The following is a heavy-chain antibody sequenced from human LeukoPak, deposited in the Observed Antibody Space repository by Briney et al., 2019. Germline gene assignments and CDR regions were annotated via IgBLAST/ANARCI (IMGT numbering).Heavy chain of an antibody. D-gene: IGHD2/OR15-2a*01. Sequence: GASVKVSCKASGYTFTNYAMHWVRQAPGQRLEWMAWTTPGDGNTRYSQKFQGRVTITSDTSASITYMELRSLRSDDTAVYYCAREEYDLFDYWGQGTLVTVSS. CDR1: GYTFTNYA. J-gene: IGHJ4*02. CDR3: AREEYDLFDY. CDR2: TTPGDGNT. V-gene: IGHV1-3*01.